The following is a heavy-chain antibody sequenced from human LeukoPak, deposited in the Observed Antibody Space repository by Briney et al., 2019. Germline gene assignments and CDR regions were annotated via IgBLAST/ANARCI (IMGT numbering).Heavy chain of an antibody. Sequence: PGRSLRLSCAASGFSFSDSYMTWIRQAPGKGLECVAYISSSETTTWYADSVKGRFTISRDNAKKSLYLQMNNLSAEDTAVYYCVRVLAAGFRMDVWGQGTKVTISS. D-gene: IGHD6-13*01. J-gene: IGHJ6*02. CDR1: GFSFSDSY. CDR3: VRVLAAGFRMDV. CDR2: ISSSETTT. V-gene: IGHV3-11*01.